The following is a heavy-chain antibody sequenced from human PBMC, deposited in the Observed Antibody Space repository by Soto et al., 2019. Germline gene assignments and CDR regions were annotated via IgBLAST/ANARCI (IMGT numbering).Heavy chain of an antibody. CDR3: ARYCSSTSCYFGENETFDP. D-gene: IGHD2-2*01. Sequence: SETLSLTCTVSGGSISSGGYYWSWIRQHPGKGLEWIGYIYYSGSTYYNPSLKSRVTISVDTSKNQFSLKLSSVTAADTAVYYCARYCSSTSCYFGENETFDPWGQGTLVTVSS. CDR2: IYYSGST. J-gene: IGHJ5*02. CDR1: GGSISSGGYY. V-gene: IGHV4-31*03.